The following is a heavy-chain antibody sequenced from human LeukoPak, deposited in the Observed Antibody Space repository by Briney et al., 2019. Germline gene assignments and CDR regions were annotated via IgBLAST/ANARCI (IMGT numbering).Heavy chain of an antibody. CDR3: AKGPRPDITVAHTVEN. CDR1: GGSISGYY. CDR2: MYTSEST. V-gene: IGHV4-4*07. Sequence: PSETLSLTCTVSGGSISGYYWSWIRQSAGKGLEWIGRMYTSESTNYDPSLKSRVTMSVDTSKSQFSLRLSSVTAADTAVYYCAKGPRPDITVAHTVENWGQGTLVTVSS. J-gene: IGHJ4*02. D-gene: IGHD6-19*01.